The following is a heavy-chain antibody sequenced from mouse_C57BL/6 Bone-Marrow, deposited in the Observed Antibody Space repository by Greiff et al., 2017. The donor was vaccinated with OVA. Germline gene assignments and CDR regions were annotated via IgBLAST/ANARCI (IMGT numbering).Heavy chain of an antibody. CDR1: GYTFTSYW. D-gene: IGHD4-1*01. CDR2: IDPSDSYT. V-gene: IGHV1-50*01. Sequence: QVQLKQPGAELVKPGASVKLSCKASGYTFTSYWMQWVKQRPGQGLEWIGEIDPSDSYTNYNQKFKGKATLTVDTSSSTAYMQLSSLTSEDSAVYYCARLGTGTVYYFDYWGQGTTLTVSS. J-gene: IGHJ2*01. CDR3: ARLGTGTVYYFDY.